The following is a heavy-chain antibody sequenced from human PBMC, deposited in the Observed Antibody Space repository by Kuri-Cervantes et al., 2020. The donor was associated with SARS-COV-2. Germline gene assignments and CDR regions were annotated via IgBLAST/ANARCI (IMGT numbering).Heavy chain of an antibody. J-gene: IGHJ5*02. CDR2: NYYSGST. CDR1: GGSISSSSYY. D-gene: IGHD6-13*01. CDR3: ARREKAAGHRWFDP. Sequence: GSLRLSCTVSGGSISSSSYYWGWIRQPPGKGLDWIGSNYYSGSTYYNPSLKRRVTISVDTYKNQFSLKLSSVTAAATAVYYYARREKAAGHRWFDPWGQGTLVTVSS. V-gene: IGHV4-39*01.